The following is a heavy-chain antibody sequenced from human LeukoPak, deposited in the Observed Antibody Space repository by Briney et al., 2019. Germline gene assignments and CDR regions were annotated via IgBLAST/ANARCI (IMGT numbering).Heavy chain of an antibody. Sequence: ASVKVSCKASGYTFTGYYMHWVRQAPGRGLEWMGWINPNSGGTNYAQKFQGRVTMTRDTSISTAYMELSRLRSDDTAVYYCARDLDYYDSSGGGDYWGQGTLVTVSS. J-gene: IGHJ4*02. D-gene: IGHD3-22*01. V-gene: IGHV1-2*02. CDR1: GYTFTGYY. CDR2: INPNSGGT. CDR3: ARDLDYYDSSGGGDY.